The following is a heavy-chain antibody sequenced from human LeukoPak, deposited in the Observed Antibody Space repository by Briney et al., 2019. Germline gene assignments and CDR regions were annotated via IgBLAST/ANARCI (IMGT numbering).Heavy chain of an antibody. D-gene: IGHD3-10*01. CDR3: ARIRRSDNWFDP. J-gene: IGHJ5*02. Sequence: GGSLRLSCAASGFTFSSYAMSWVRQAPGKGLEWVSAISGSGGSTYYADSVKGRFTISRDNAKNTLYLQMNSLRAEDTAVYYCARIRRSDNWFDPWGQGTLVTVSS. CDR2: ISGSGGST. CDR1: GFTFSSYA. V-gene: IGHV3-23*01.